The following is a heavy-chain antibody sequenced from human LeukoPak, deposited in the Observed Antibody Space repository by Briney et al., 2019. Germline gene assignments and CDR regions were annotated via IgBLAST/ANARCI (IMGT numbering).Heavy chain of an antibody. CDR3: ARDAWIAVATDYYFDY. V-gene: IGHV3-21*01. CDR2: ISSSSSYI. J-gene: IGHJ4*02. CDR1: GFNFGSYS. D-gene: IGHD6-19*01. Sequence: PGGSLRLSCAASGFNFGSYSMNWVRQAPGKGLEWVSSISSSSSYIYYADSVKGRFTISRDNAKNSLYLQMNSLRAEDTAVYYCARDAWIAVATDYYFDYWGQGTLVTVSS.